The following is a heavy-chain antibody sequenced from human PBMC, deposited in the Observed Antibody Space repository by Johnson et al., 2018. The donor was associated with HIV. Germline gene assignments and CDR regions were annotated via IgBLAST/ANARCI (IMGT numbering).Heavy chain of an antibody. V-gene: IGHV3-11*01. CDR1: GFKFDDHY. CDR3: ATVWRNEGRHSFDM. J-gene: IGHJ3*02. D-gene: IGHD1-1*01. Sequence: QMLLVESGGGLVKVGGSLRLSCAASGFKFDDHYMSWIRQAPGKGLEWIAYISSSGGTIYNADSVKGRFTISRNNAKNSLYLQMDSLRVEDTAIYFWATVWRNEGRHSFDMWGQGTVVTVSS. CDR2: ISSSGGTI.